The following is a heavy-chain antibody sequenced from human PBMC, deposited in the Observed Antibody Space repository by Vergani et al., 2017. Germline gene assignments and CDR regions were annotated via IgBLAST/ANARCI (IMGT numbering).Heavy chain of an antibody. D-gene: IGHD6-19*01. CDR2: IYWDDDK. J-gene: IGHJ4*02. Sequence: QVTLKESGPVLVKPTETLTLTCTVSGFSLSNARMGVSWIRQPPGKALEWLALIYWDDDKRYSPSLKSRLTITKDTSKNQVVLTMTNMDPVDTATYYCAHRRDIAVAGTFDYWGQGTLVTVSS. CDR3: AHRRDIAVAGTFDY. V-gene: IGHV2-5*08. CDR1: GFSLSNARMG.